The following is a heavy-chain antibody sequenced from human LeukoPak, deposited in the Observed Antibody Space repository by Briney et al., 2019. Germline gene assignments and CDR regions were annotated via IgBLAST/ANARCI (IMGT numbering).Heavy chain of an antibody. Sequence: ASVKVSCEASGYTFTSYGISWVRQAPGQGLEWMGWISAYNGNTNYAQKLQGRATMTTDTSTSTAYMELRSLRSDYTAVYYCARDSSSAVAGTLWFDPWGQGTLVTVSS. CDR2: ISAYNGNT. CDR1: GYTFTSYG. J-gene: IGHJ5*02. CDR3: ARDSSSAVAGTLWFDP. V-gene: IGHV1-18*01. D-gene: IGHD6-19*01.